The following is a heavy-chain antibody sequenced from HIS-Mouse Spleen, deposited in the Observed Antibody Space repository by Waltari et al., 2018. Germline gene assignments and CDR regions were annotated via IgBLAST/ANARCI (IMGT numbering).Heavy chain of an antibody. V-gene: IGHV1-2*02. CDR2: INPNSGGT. J-gene: IGHJ4*02. Sequence: QVHLLQSGAEVTKPAASMQASCNASGYTFTGYYMHWVREAPGQGLEWMGWINPNSGGTNYAQKFQGRVTMTRDTSISTAYMELSRLRSDDTAVYYCARDTDYWGQGTLVTVSS. CDR1: GYTFTGYY. CDR3: ARDTDY.